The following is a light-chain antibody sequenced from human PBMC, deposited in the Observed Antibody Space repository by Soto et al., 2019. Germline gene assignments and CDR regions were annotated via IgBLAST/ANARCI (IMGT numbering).Light chain of an antibody. CDR1: QSVSSN. CDR2: GAS. Sequence: EIVMTQSPATLSVSPGERATLSCRASQSVSSNLAWYQQKPGQAPRLLLYGASTRATGIPARFSGSGSGTEFTLTISSLQSADFAVYYCQYYESWPPWTFGQGTKVEIK. J-gene: IGKJ1*01. V-gene: IGKV3-15*01. CDR3: QYYESWPPWT.